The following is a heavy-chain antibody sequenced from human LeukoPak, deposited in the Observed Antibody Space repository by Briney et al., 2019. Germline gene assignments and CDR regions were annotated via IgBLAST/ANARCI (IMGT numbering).Heavy chain of an antibody. J-gene: IGHJ4*02. CDR1: GFTFSTYW. V-gene: IGHV3-74*01. CDR2: IKGDGSST. D-gene: IGHD1-1*01. Sequence: GGSLRLSCAASGFTFSTYWMRWVRQAPGKGLVWVARIKGDGSSTAYADSVKGRFTISRDNAKNTLYLQMTSLRAEDAAVYYCARTGFDSWGQGTLVTVSS. CDR3: ARTGFDS.